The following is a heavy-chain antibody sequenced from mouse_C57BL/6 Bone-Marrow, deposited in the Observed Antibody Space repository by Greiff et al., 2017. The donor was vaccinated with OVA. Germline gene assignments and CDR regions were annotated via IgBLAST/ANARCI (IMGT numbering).Heavy chain of an antibody. D-gene: IGHD4-1*01. J-gene: IGHJ3*01. CDR2: IYPSDSET. V-gene: IGHV1-61*01. CDR3: ARSRKLGIAY. Sequence: QVQLQQPGAELVRPGSSVKLSCKASGYTFTSYWMDWVKQRPGQGLEWIGNIYPSDSETHYNQKFKDKATLTVDKSSSTAYMQLSSLTSEDSAVYSCARSRKLGIAYWGQGTLVTVSA. CDR1: GYTFTSYW.